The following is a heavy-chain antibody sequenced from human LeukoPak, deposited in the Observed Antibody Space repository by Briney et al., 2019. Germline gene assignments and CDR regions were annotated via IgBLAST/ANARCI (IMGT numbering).Heavy chain of an antibody. V-gene: IGHV3-23*01. J-gene: IGHJ5*02. Sequence: GRSLRLSCAASGIAFSAHAMTWVRQAPGKGLEWVSTIRGSTAGTYYADSVRGRFIISRDESENTLYLQMNSLTAADTAVYYCAKDPVYTSGTWGQGTLVTVSS. D-gene: IGHD3-10*01. CDR3: AKDPVYTSGT. CDR1: GIAFSAHA. CDR2: IRGSTAGT.